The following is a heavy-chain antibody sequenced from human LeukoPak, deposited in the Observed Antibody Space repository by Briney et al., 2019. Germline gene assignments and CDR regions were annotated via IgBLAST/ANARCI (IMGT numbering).Heavy chain of an antibody. CDR1: GFTFSTYA. CDR3: ARDFGD. V-gene: IGHV3-66*01. D-gene: IGHD3-3*01. Sequence: GGSLRLSCAVSGFTFSTYAMTWVRQAPGKGLEWVSIIYSGGSTYYADSVKDRFTISRDSSENILSLQMNSLRAEDAAVYYCARDFGDWGQGTLVTVSS. CDR2: IYSGGST. J-gene: IGHJ4*02.